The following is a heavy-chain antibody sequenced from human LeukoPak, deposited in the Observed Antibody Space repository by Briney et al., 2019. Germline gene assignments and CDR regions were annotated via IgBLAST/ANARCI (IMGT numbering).Heavy chain of an antibody. CDR3: ARDRGSTTMVRGVNHF. CDR2: IKGDESST. Sequence: GGSLRLSCAASGFTFSSYWMHWVRQAPGKGLVWVSRIKGDESSTNYADSVKGRFTISGDNAKNSLYLQMNSLRAEDTAVYYCARDRGSTTMVRGVNHFWGQGTLVTVSS. V-gene: IGHV3-74*01. J-gene: IGHJ4*02. D-gene: IGHD3-10*01. CDR1: GFTFSSYW.